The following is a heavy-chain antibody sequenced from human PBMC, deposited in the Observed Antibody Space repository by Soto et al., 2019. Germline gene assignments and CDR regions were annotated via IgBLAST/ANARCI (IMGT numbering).Heavy chain of an antibody. CDR3: ARHQTSVRYDFDY. V-gene: IGHV4-39*01. CDR1: GVSISSSSDY. Sequence: PSETLSLTCTVSGVSISSSSDYWGWIRQPPGEGLAWIGSIYYSGSTYYNPSLKSRVSISVDTSKNQFSLKLISVTAADTAVYYCARHQTSVRYDFDYWGQGTLVTVSS. D-gene: IGHD4-17*01. CDR2: IYYSGST. J-gene: IGHJ4*02.